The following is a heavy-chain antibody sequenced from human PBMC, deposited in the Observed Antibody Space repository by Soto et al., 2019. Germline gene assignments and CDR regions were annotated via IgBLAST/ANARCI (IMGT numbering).Heavy chain of an antibody. CDR2: IEQVGSEK. Sequence: PGGSLRLSCAASGFSFSNSWMSWVRQAPGKGLEWVATIEQVGSEKYHVDSVKGRFTISRDNAKNSLYLQMNSLRAEDTAVYYCARITLRFLEWYDFDHWGQGTLVTVSS. V-gene: IGHV3-7*01. CDR3: ARITLRFLEWYDFDH. D-gene: IGHD3-3*01. J-gene: IGHJ4*02. CDR1: GFSFSNSW.